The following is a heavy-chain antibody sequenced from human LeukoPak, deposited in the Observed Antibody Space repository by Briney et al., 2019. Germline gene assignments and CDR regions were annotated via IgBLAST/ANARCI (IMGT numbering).Heavy chain of an antibody. CDR2: IYYSGST. CDR3: ARISYYYDSSGYYSTSYYFDY. V-gene: IGHV4-59*11. J-gene: IGHJ4*02. Sequence: SETLSLTCTVSGGSISSHYWSWIRQPPGKGLEWIGYIYYSGSTNYDPSLKSRVTISVDTSKNQFSLKLSSVTAADTAVYYYARISYYYDSSGYYSTSYYFDYWGQGTLVTVSS. D-gene: IGHD3-22*01. CDR1: GGSISSHY.